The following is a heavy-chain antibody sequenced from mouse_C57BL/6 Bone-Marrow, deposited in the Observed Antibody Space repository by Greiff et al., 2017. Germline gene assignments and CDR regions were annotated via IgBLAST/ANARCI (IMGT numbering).Heavy chain of an antibody. CDR1: GYSFTGYY. CDR3: ARSPVGYYPYWYFDV. CDR2: INPSTGGT. Sequence: EVQLQQSGPELVKPGASVKISCKASGYSFTGYYMNWVKQSPEKSLEWIGEINPSTGGTNYNQKFKAKATLTVDKSSSTAYMQLKSLTSEDSAVYYWARSPVGYYPYWYFDVWGTGTTVTVSS. D-gene: IGHD2-3*01. J-gene: IGHJ1*03. V-gene: IGHV1-42*01.